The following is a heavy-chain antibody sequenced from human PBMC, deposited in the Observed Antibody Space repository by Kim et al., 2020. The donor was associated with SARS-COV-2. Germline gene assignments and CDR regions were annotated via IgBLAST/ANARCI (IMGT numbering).Heavy chain of an antibody. CDR3: ARLDYDSGGYYGLDP. D-gene: IGHD3-22*01. V-gene: IGHV4-4*02. CDR1: GGSISSGTW. Sequence: SETLSLTCGVSGGSISSGTWWSWVRQPPGKGLEWIGEISHSGNTNYNPSLRSRVTISVDKSKNQFSLSLNSVTAADTAVYYCARLDYDSGGYYGLDPWG. CDR2: ISHSGNT. J-gene: IGHJ5*02.